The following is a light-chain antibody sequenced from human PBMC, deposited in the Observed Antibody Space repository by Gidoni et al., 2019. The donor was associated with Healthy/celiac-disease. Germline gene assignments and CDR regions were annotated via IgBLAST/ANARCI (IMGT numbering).Light chain of an antibody. CDR3: QQSYSTPWT. J-gene: IGKJ1*01. CDR1: QSISSY. CDR2: AAS. Sequence: DIQMTQSPSSLPASVGDRVTITCRASQSISSYLNWYHQKPGKAPKLLIYAASSLQSGVPSRFSGRGSGTDFPLTISSLQPEDFATYYCQQSYSTPWTFXQXTKVEIK. V-gene: IGKV1-39*01.